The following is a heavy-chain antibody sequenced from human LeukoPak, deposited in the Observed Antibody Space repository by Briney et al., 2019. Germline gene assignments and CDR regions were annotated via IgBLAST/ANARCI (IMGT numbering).Heavy chain of an antibody. CDR3: ARDLELVTMIVVGHYYYMDV. CDR1: RYIFTSYG. D-gene: IGHD3-22*01. Sequence: ASVKVSCKASRYIFTSYGISWVRQAPGQGLEWMGWISAYNGNTNYAQKLQGRVTMTTDTSTSTAYMELRSLRSDDTAVYYCARDLELVTMIVVGHYYYMDVWGKGTTVTVSS. CDR2: ISAYNGNT. V-gene: IGHV1-18*01. J-gene: IGHJ6*03.